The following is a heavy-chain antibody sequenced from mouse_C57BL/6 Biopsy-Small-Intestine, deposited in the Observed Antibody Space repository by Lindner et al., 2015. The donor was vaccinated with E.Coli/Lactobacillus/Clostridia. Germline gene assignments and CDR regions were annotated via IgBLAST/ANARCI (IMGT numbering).Heavy chain of an antibody. V-gene: IGHV5-17*01. CDR1: GFTFSDYG. Sequence: VQLQESGGDLVKPGGSLKLSCAASGFTFSDYGMHWVRQAPEKGLEWVAFISSASNTIYYADTVKGRFTISRDNARNTLFLQMTSLRSEDTAMYYCARDWYYFDYWGQGTTLTVSS. D-gene: IGHD4-1*01. CDR3: ARDWYYFDY. CDR2: ISSASNTI. J-gene: IGHJ2*01.